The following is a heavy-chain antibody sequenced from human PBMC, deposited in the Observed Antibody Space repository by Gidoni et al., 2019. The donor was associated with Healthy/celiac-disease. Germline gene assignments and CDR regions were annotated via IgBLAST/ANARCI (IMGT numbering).Heavy chain of an antibody. V-gene: IGHV4-30-4*01. J-gene: IGHJ5*02. Sequence: QVQLQESCPGLVKLSQTLSLTCTVSGGSISSGDYYWRWIRQPPGKGLEWIGYIYYSGSTYYNPSLKSRVTISVDTSKNQFSLKLSSVTAADTAVYYCARAPGGASTYYDFWSGYWITWFDPWGQGTLVTVSS. CDR2: IYYSGST. CDR3: ARAPGGASTYYDFWSGYWITWFDP. D-gene: IGHD3-3*01. CDR1: GGSISSGDYY.